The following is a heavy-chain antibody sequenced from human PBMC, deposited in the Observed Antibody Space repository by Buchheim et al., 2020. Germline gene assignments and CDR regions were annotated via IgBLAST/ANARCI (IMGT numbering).Heavy chain of an antibody. D-gene: IGHD6-6*01. J-gene: IGHJ6*02. CDR1: GFTFSSYE. Sequence: EVQLVESGGGLVQPGGSLRLSCAASGFTFSSYEMNWVRQAPGKGLEWVSYISSSGSTIYYADSVTGRFTISRDNANNSLYLPMNSLRAEDTAVYYCARGYSSSSFYYYGMDVWGQGTT. CDR3: ARGYSSSSFYYYGMDV. CDR2: ISSSGSTI. V-gene: IGHV3-48*03.